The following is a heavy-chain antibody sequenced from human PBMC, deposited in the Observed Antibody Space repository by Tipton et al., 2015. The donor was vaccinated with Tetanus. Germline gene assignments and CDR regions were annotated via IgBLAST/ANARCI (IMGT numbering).Heavy chain of an antibody. J-gene: IGHJ4*02. CDR1: GGSVSSGSYY. Sequence: TLSLTCTVSGGSVSSGSYYWSWVRQPPGKGLEFIGYILYGKSTHYNPSLKSRVSMAGDPAKNQFSLRLTSVTAADTAVYYCARIQDYWSGYFDFWGQGTRVTVSP. CDR3: ARIQDYWSGYFDF. D-gene: IGHD3-3*01. V-gene: IGHV4-61*01. CDR2: ILYGKST.